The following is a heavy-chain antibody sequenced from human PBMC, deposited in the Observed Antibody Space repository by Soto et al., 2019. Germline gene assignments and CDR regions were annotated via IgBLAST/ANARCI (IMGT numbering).Heavy chain of an antibody. D-gene: IGHD4-17*01. V-gene: IGHV1-8*01. CDR1: GFTFTSYD. CDR3: ARVPFVNFGDSVPFDY. Sequence: GASVKVSCKTSGFTFTSYDIYWVRQATGQGLEWMGWVNPNSGNTDYAQKFQGRVTMTRNTSITTAYMELSSLRSEDTAVYYCARVPFVNFGDSVPFDYWGQGTLVTVSS. CDR2: VNPNSGNT. J-gene: IGHJ4*02.